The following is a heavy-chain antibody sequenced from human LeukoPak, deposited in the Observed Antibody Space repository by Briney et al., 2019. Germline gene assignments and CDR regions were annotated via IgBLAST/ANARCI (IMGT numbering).Heavy chain of an antibody. J-gene: IGHJ3*02. D-gene: IGHD3-3*01. V-gene: IGHV3-66*02. CDR3: ARDPPYDFWSAQGAFDI. CDR2: IYSGGST. CDR1: GFTVSSNY. Sequence: KAGGSLRLSCAASGFTVSSNYMSWVRQAPGKGLEWVSVIYSGGSTYYADSVKGRFTISRDNSKNTLYLQMNSLRAEDTAVYYCARDPPYDFWSAQGAFDIWGQGTMLTVSS.